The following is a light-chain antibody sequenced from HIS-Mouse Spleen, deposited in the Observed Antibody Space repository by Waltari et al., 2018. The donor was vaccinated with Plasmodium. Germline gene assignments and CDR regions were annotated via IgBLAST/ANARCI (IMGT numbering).Light chain of an antibody. CDR1: KLGDKY. Sequence: SYELTQPPLVSVSPGQTASITCSGDKLGDKYACWYQQKPGQSPVLVIFQGSKRPSGIPERFSGSNSGNTATLTISGTQAMDEADYYCQAWDSSTVVFGGGTKLTVL. CDR3: QAWDSSTVV. V-gene: IGLV3-1*01. J-gene: IGLJ2*01. CDR2: QGS.